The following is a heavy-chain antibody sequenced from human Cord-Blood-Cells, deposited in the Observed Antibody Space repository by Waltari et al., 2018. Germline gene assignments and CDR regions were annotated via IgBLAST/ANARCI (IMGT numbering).Heavy chain of an antibody. CDR1: GGTFSSYA. D-gene: IGHD3-22*01. V-gene: IGHV1-69*01. CDR2: IIPIFGTA. CDR3: ASARITMIPRHGMAV. J-gene: IGHJ6*02. Sequence: QVQLVQSGAGVKKPGSSVKVSCKASGGTFSSYAISWVRQAPVQGLEWMGGIIPIFGTANYAQKFQGRVTITADESTSTAYMGLSSLRSEDTAVYYCASARITMIPRHGMAVWGQGTTVTVSS.